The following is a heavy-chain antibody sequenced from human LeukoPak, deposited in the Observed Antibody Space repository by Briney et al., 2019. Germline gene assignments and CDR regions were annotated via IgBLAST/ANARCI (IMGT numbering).Heavy chain of an antibody. CDR1: GYSFTSYW. CDR2: IYPGDSDT. J-gene: IGHJ5*02. V-gene: IGHV5-51*01. CDR3: ARQLSRDGYNHYAA. Sequence: GESLKISCKGSGYSFTSYWIAWVRQMPGKGLEXMGIIYPGDSDTRYSPSFQGQVTISADKSISTAYLQWSSLKASDTAMYYCARQLSRDGYNHYAAWGQGTLVTVSS. D-gene: IGHD5-24*01.